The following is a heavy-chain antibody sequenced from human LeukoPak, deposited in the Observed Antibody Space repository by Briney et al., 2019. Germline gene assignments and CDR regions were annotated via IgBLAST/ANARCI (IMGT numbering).Heavy chain of an antibody. CDR2: IYTSGST. CDR1: GGSISSGSYY. J-gene: IGHJ4*02. CDR3: ARDLSGWLY. V-gene: IGHV4-61*02. Sequence: SETLSLTCTVSGGSISSGSYYWSWIRQPAGKGLEWIGRIYTSGSTNYNPSLKSRVTISVDTSKNQFSLKLSSVTAADTAVYYCARDLSGWLYWGQGTLVTVSS. D-gene: IGHD6-19*01.